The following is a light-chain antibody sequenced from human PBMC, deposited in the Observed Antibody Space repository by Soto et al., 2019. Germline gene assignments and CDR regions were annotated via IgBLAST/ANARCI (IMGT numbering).Light chain of an antibody. J-gene: IGKJ1*01. Sequence: DIQMTQSPSTLSASVGDRVTITCRASQSISSWLARYQQKPGKAPKLLIYKASSLVNGVPSRFSGSGSGTEFSRTISSLQPDDFATYYCQQYNSYSTFGQGTKVEIK. CDR3: QQYNSYST. CDR2: KAS. CDR1: QSISSW. V-gene: IGKV1-5*03.